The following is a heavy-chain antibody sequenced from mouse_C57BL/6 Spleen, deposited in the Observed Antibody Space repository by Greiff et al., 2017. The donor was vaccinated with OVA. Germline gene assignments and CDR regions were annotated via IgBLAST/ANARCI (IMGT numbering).Heavy chain of an antibody. V-gene: IGHV14-1*01. CDR2: IDPGDGDT. D-gene: IGHD2-3*01. J-gene: IGHJ2*01. CDR1: GFNIKDYY. CDR3: TKAFYDGYYIDY. Sequence: EVQLQQSGAELVRPGASVKLSCTASGFNIKDYYMHWVKQRPEQGLAWIGRIDPGDGDTEYAPKFQGKATMTADTSSNTAYLQLSSLTSEDTAVYYCTKAFYDGYYIDYWGQGTTLTVSS.